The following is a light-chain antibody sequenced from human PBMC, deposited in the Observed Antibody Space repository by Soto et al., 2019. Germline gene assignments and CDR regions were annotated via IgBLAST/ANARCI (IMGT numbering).Light chain of an antibody. CDR2: GAS. V-gene: IGKV3-20*01. J-gene: IGKJ1*01. CDR1: QSFNSIY. Sequence: EIVLPQSPATLSVSPGERATLSCRASQSFNSIYLAWYQQKPGQAPRLLIYGASSRATGIPDRFSGSGSGTDFTLTISRLEPEDFAVYYCHQYDSWTFGQGTKVDNK. CDR3: HQYDSWT.